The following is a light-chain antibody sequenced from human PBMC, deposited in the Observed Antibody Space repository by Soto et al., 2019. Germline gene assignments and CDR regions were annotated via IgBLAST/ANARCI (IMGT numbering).Light chain of an antibody. V-gene: IGLV4-60*02. Sequence: QLVLTQSSSASASLGSSVKLTCTLSSGHSSYIIAWHQQQPGKAPRYLMKLEGSGSYNKGSGVPDLFSGSSSGADRYLTISHLQFEDEADYYCETWDFNTRVFGGGTKLTVL. J-gene: IGLJ3*02. CDR3: ETWDFNTRV. CDR1: SGHSSYI. CDR2: LEGSGSY.